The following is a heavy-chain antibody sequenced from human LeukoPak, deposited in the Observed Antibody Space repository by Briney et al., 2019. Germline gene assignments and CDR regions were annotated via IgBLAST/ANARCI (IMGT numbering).Heavy chain of an antibody. D-gene: IGHD2-15*01. CDR3: ATASDRAIY. CDR2: IYSGGST. CDR1: GFTVSSNY. Sequence: PGGSLRLSCAASGFTVSSNYMSWVRQGPGKGLEWVSIIYSGGSTYYADSVRGRFTISRDNSENTLYLQMNTLRAEDTAVYYCATASDRAIYWGQGTLVTVSS. V-gene: IGHV3-66*01. J-gene: IGHJ4*02.